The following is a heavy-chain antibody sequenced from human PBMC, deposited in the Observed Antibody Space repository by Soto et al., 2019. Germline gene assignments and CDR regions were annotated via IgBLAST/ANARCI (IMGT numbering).Heavy chain of an antibody. CDR2: IYYSGRT. Sequence: SETLSLTCTVSGGSIGSYYWSWIRQPPGKGLEWIGYIYYSGRTNYNPSLKRRVIISVDTSKSQFSLQLKSVTAADTAIYYCARTVLGPDILADQFVDYYYYMDVWGQGTTVTVSS. D-gene: IGHD3-9*01. V-gene: IGHV4-59*08. CDR1: GGSIGSYY. J-gene: IGHJ6*03. CDR3: ARTVLGPDILADQFVDYYYYMDV.